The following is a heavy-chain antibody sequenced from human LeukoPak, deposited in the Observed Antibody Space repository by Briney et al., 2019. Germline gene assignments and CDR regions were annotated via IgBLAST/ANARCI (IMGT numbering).Heavy chain of an antibody. V-gene: IGHV4-4*07. D-gene: IGHD6-6*01. J-gene: IGHJ4*02. CDR3: AREGGSSSSGRGLDY. CDR1: GGSISSDY. Sequence: SETLSLTCTVSGGSISSDYWSWIRQPAGKGLEWIGRIYTSGSTNYNPSLKSRVAMSLDTSKNQLSLELSSVTAADTAVYYCAREGGSSSSGRGLDYWGQGTLVTVSS. CDR2: IYTSGST.